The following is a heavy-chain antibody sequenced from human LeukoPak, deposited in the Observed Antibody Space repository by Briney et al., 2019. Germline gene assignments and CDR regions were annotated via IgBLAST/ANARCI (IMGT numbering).Heavy chain of an antibody. V-gene: IGHV3-15*01. CDR1: GFTFNNAW. J-gene: IGHJ4*02. CDR3: ATEYYGAYNF. CDR2: IKSKSDGGTT. D-gene: IGHD4-17*01. Sequence: SGGSLRLSCSASGFTFNNAWVSWVRQAPGKGLEWVGRIKSKSDGGTTDYAAPVKGRFTISRDDSKNTLYLQMNSLKTEDTAVYFCATEYYGAYNFWGQGTLVTVSS.